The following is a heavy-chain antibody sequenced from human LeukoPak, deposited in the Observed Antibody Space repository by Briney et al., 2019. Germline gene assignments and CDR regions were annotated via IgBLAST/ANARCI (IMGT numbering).Heavy chain of an antibody. CDR3: ARAGLYYDFWSGYFGY. J-gene: IGHJ4*02. Sequence: GGSLRLSCAASGFTFSSYWMHWVRQAPGKGLVWVSRINSDGSSTSYADSVKGRFTISRDNAKNTLYLQMNSLRAEDTAVYYCARAGLYYDFWSGYFGYRGQGTLVTVSS. D-gene: IGHD3-3*01. CDR1: GFTFSSYW. V-gene: IGHV3-74*01. CDR2: INSDGSST.